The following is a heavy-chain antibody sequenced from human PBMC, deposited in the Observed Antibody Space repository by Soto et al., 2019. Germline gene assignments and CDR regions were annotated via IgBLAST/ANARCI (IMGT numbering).Heavy chain of an antibody. J-gene: IGHJ6*02. D-gene: IGHD2-2*01. CDR1: GYTFTSYD. Sequence: ASVKVSCKASGYTFTSYDINWLRQSAGQGLEWMGWMNPNSGNTGYAQKFQGRVTMTRNTSISTAYMELSSLRSEDTAVYYCARRPYCSSTSCYLSYYYGMDVWGQGTTVTVSS. CDR3: ARRPYCSSTSCYLSYYYGMDV. CDR2: MNPNSGNT. V-gene: IGHV1-8*01.